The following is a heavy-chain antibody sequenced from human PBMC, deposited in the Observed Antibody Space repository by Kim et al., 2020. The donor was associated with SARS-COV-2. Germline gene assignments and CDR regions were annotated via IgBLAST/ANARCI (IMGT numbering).Heavy chain of an antibody. J-gene: IGHJ4*02. CDR1: GFTFSNAW. CDR2: IKSKTDGGTT. V-gene: IGHV3-15*01. D-gene: IGHD2-15*01. CDR3: TTEPCSGGSCYLYDY. Sequence: GGSLRLSCAASGFTFSNAWMSWVRQAPGKGLEWVGRIKSKTDGGTTDYAAPVKGRFTISRDDSKNTLYLQMNSLKTEDTAVYYCTTEPCSGGSCYLYDYWGQGTLVTVSS.